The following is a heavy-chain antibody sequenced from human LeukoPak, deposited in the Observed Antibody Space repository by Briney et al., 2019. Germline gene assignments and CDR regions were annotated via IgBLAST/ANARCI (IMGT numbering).Heavy chain of an antibody. J-gene: IGHJ4*02. CDR3: ATLWDPVAGTTQPLL. D-gene: IGHD6-19*01. CDR1: GFTCSSYE. V-gene: IGHV3-48*03. CDR2: ISGSGSTI. Sequence: AGGSLRLSFAASGFTCSSYEMNWVRQAPGKGLEWVSYISGSGSTIYYGDSLKGRFTISRDNANNSLYLQMNSLRVEDTAVYYCATLWDPVAGTTQPLLWGQGTLVTVSS.